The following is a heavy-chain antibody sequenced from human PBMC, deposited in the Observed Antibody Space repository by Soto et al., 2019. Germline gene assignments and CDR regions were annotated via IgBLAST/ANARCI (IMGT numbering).Heavy chain of an antibody. Sequence: QITLKESGPTLVKPTQTLTLTCTFSGFSLSTSGVGVGWIRQPPGKTLEWLALIYWNDDKRYSPSLKSRLTITKDTSKNQVVLTMTNMDPVDTATYYCAHSRLWFGELLFDGMDVWGQGSTVTVSS. CDR1: GFSLSTSGVG. CDR2: IYWNDDK. J-gene: IGHJ6*02. V-gene: IGHV2-5*01. D-gene: IGHD3-10*01. CDR3: AHSRLWFGELLFDGMDV.